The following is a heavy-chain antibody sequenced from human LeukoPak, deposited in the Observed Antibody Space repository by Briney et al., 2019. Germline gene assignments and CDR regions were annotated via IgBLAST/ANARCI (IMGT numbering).Heavy chain of an antibody. Sequence: SETLSLTCAVSGYSISSGYYWGWIRQPPGKGLEWIGSSYHSGSTYYNPSLKSRVPISVDTPKNQFSLKLSSVTAADTAVYYCARHRPRGGLVVVPAALGYWGQGTLVTVSS. CDR1: GYSISSGYY. CDR3: ARHRPRGGLVVVPAALGY. V-gene: IGHV4-38-2*01. D-gene: IGHD2-2*01. J-gene: IGHJ4*02. CDR2: SYHSGST.